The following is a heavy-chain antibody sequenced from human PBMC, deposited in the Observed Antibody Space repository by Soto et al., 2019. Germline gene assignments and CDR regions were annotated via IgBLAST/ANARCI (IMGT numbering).Heavy chain of an antibody. CDR2: ISYDGSNK. CDR1: GFTFSSYG. CDR3: AKSAQQLVLVYYSYGMDV. V-gene: IGHV3-30*18. J-gene: IGHJ6*02. Sequence: QVQLVESGGGVVQPGRSLRLSCAASGFTFSSYGMHWVRQAPGKGLEWVAVISYDGSNKYYADSVKGRFTISRDNSKNTLYLQMNSLRAEDTAVYYCAKSAQQLVLVYYSYGMDVWGQGTTVTVSS. D-gene: IGHD6-13*01.